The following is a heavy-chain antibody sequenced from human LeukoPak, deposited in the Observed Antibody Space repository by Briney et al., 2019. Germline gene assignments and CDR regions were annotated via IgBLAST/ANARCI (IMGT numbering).Heavy chain of an antibody. D-gene: IGHD3-9*01. CDR3: ARGRITAWSYYDISTEFDY. V-gene: IGHV1-18*04. J-gene: IGHJ4*02. CDR2: ISAYNGNT. Sequence: ASVKVSCKASGYTFTSYGISWVRQAPGQGLEWMGWISAYNGNTNYAQKLQGRVTMTTDTSTSTAYMELRSLRSDDTAVYYCARGRITAWSYYDISTEFDYWGQGTLVTVSS. CDR1: GYTFTSYG.